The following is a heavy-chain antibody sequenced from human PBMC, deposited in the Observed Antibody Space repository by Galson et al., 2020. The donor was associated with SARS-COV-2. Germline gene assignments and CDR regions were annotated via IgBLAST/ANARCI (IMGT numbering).Heavy chain of an antibody. CDR3: AREGLGSFDF. D-gene: IGHD3-16*01. J-gene: IGHJ4*02. Sequence: SETLSLTCTVSGGSINNYYWSWIRQAPGKGLEWIGYIYFSGKTNYSPSLESRVTISIDTSKSHFSLRLASVTAADTAVYYCAREGLGSFDFWGQGTAVTVSS. CDR1: GGSINNYY. CDR2: IYFSGKT. V-gene: IGHV4-59*01.